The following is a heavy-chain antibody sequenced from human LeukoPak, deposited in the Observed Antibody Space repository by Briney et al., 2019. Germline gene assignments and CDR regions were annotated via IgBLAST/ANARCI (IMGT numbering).Heavy chain of an antibody. J-gene: IGHJ4*02. CDR3: ARQIASAGTAGFDF. Sequence: SETLSLTCTVPGGSISSYYWSWIRQPAGKGLEWIGRIYSTGSTNYNPSLKSRVTMSVDTSKNQFSLRLRSVTAADTAVYYCARQIASAGTAGFDFWGQGALVTVSS. D-gene: IGHD6-13*01. V-gene: IGHV4-4*07. CDR1: GGSISSYY. CDR2: IYSTGST.